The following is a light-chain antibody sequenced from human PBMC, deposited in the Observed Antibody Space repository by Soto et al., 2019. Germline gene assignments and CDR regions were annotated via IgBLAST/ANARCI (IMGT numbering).Light chain of an antibody. J-gene: IGKJ2*01. CDR3: QQYSTLPHT. V-gene: IGKV3-20*01. CDR1: QSVTNSF. Sequence: ENVLTQSPSTLSVSPGERATLSCRASQSVTNSFFAWYQHKPGQAPRLLIYGISTRATGIPDRFSGSGSGTDFTLTISRLVPEDLVVYYCQQYSTLPHTFGQGTKLEVK. CDR2: GIS.